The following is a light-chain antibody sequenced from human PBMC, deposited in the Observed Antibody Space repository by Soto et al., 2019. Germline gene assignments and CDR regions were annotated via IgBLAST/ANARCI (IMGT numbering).Light chain of an antibody. CDR2: GSS. CDR3: QPYNIWPYT. CDR1: LSVSSN. Sequence: EIVMTQSPATLSVSPGERATLSCRASLSVSSNLAWYQQKPGQSPRRLSNGSSTLTTAFPATFSGSGSGTEFTLTISSLRSEHFAVYYCQPYNIWPYTFGQGTTLEIK. J-gene: IGKJ2*01. V-gene: IGKV3-15*01.